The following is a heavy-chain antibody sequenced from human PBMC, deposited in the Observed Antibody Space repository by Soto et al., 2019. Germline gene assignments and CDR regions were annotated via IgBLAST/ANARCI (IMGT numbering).Heavy chain of an antibody. CDR2: IYYSGST. J-gene: IGHJ4*02. CDR3: ARRDTVTTMFFDY. D-gene: IGHD4-17*01. CDR1: GGSISSGGYY. Sequence: QVQLQESGPGLVKPSQTLSLTCTVSGGSISSGGYYWSWIRQHPGKVLEWIGYIYYSGSTYYNPSLKSRVTISVDTSKNQFSLKLSSVTAADTAVYYCARRDTVTTMFFDYWGQGTLVTVSS. V-gene: IGHV4-31*03.